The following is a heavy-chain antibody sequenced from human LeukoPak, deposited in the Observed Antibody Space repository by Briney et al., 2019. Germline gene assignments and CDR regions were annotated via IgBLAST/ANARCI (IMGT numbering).Heavy chain of an antibody. CDR2: IYWNDDK. V-gene: IGHV2-5*01. Sequence: SGPTLVNPTQTLTLTCTFSGFSLSTSGVGVGWIRQTPGKALEWLALIYWNDDKRYSPSLKSRLTITNDTSKNQVVLTMTNMDPVDTATYYCALLTDYGDYVDYWGQGTLVTVSS. D-gene: IGHD4-17*01. J-gene: IGHJ4*02. CDR3: ALLTDYGDYVDY. CDR1: GFSLSTSGVG.